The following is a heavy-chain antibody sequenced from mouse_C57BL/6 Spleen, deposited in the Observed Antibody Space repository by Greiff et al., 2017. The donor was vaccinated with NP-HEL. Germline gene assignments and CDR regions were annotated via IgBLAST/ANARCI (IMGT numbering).Heavy chain of an antibody. D-gene: IGHD1-1*01. J-gene: IGHJ1*03. CDR1: GYAFSSYW. Sequence: VQLQQSGAELVKPGASVKISCKASGYAFSSYWMNWVKQRPGKGLEWIGQIYPGDGDTNYNGKFKGKATLTADKSSSTAYMQLSSLTSEDSAVYFCARSYYYGSHWYFDVWGTGTTVTVSS. V-gene: IGHV1-80*01. CDR2: IYPGDGDT. CDR3: ARSYYYGSHWYFDV.